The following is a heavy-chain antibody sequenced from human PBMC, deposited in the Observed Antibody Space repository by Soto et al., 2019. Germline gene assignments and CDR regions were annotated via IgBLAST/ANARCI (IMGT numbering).Heavy chain of an antibody. CDR3: ARAGYGELWGDAFDI. D-gene: IGHD3-10*01. Sequence: ASVKVSCKASGYTFTSYGINWVRQATGQGLEWMGWMNPNSGNTGYAQKFQGRATMTRNTSISTAYMELSSLRSEDTAVYYCARAGYGELWGDAFDIWGQGTMVTVSS. V-gene: IGHV1-8*01. CDR1: GYTFTSYG. J-gene: IGHJ3*02. CDR2: MNPNSGNT.